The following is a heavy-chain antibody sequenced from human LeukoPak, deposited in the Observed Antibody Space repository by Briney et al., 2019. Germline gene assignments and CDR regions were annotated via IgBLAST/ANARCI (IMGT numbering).Heavy chain of an antibody. J-gene: IGHJ4*02. Sequence: GGSLRLSCAASGFTFDDYAMHWVRQAPGTGLEWVSSISGSGGSTYYADSVKGRFTISRDNSKNTLYLQMNSLRAEDTAVYYCAKGPLLWDWGQGTLVTVSS. V-gene: IGHV3-23*01. CDR2: ISGSGGST. CDR3: AKGPLLWD. D-gene: IGHD2/OR15-2a*01. CDR1: GFTFDDYA.